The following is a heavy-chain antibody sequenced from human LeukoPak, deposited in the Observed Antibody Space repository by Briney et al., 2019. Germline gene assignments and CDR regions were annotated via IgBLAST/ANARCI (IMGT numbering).Heavy chain of an antibody. J-gene: IGHJ4*02. D-gene: IGHD3-9*01. Sequence: GASVKVSCKASGYTFTSYDINWVRQATRQGLEWMGWINPDSGNTGYAQKFQGRVTMTTDTSTSTAYMELRSLRSDDTAVYYCARVPETYYDILTGYYRGYDYWGQGTLVTVSS. CDR2: INPDSGNT. CDR3: ARVPETYYDILTGYYRGYDY. CDR1: GYTFTSYD. V-gene: IGHV1-8*02.